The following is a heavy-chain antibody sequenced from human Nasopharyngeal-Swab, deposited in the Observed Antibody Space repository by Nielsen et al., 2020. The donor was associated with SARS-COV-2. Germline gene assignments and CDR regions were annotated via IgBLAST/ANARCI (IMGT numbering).Heavy chain of an antibody. CDR1: GFTFSSYT. V-gene: IGHV3-48*01. CDR3: VLIQGTASLGSSPNFDY. Sequence: GESLKISCAASGFTFSSYTMNWVRQAPGKGLEWVSYISSSSSTISYADTVKGRFTISRDNAKNSLYLQINSLRAEDTAVSYFVLIQGTASLGSSPNFDYWGQGTLVTVSS. CDR2: ISSSSSTI. J-gene: IGHJ4*02. D-gene: IGHD3-16*01.